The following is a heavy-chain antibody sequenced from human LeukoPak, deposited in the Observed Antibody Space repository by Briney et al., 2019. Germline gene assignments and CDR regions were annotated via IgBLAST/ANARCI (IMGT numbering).Heavy chain of an antibody. CDR1: GFTFSSYG. J-gene: IGHJ3*02. CDR3: ASSGSHYYGSGSYGPRDAFDI. Sequence: GGSLRLSCAASGFTFSSYGMHWVRQAPGKGLEWVAVISYDGSNKYYADSVKGRFTISRDNSKNTLYLQMNSLRAEDTAVYYCASSGSHYYGSGSYGPRDAFDIWGQGTMVTVSS. D-gene: IGHD3-10*01. CDR2: ISYDGSNK. V-gene: IGHV3-30*03.